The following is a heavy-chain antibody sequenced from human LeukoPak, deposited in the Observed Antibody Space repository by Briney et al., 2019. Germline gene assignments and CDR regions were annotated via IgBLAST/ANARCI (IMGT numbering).Heavy chain of an antibody. CDR2: INHSGST. CDR3: ARRACPTCYSL. Sequence: KPSETLSLTCAVYGGSFSGYYWSWIRQPPGKGLEWIGEINHSGSTNYNPSLKSRVTISLDTSRNQFSLKLRSVTAADTAVYYCARRACPTCYSLWGQGTLVTVSS. D-gene: IGHD2-15*01. J-gene: IGHJ4*02. CDR1: GGSFSGYY. V-gene: IGHV4-34*01.